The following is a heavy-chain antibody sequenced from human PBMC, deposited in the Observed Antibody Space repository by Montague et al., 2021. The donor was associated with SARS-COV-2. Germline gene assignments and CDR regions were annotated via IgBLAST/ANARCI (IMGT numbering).Heavy chain of an antibody. V-gene: IGHV6-1*01. CDR3: TSGREGNYNVMDV. Sequence: CAISGDSVSTNSATWKQVRYAPSSGFEWLGRTHYRYKWYNDYAVSVRGRETINPDTAKNHFSLQLNSVTPEDTAKYYCTSGREGNYNVMDVWGQGTKVIVSS. D-gene: IGHD1-1*01. CDR1: GDSVSTNSAT. J-gene: IGHJ6*02. CDR2: THYRYKWYN.